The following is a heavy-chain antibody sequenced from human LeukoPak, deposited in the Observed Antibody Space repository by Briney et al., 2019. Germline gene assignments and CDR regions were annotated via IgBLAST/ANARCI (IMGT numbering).Heavy chain of an antibody. CDR2: IYYSGST. CDR1: GGSISSSSYY. V-gene: IGHV4-39*07. Sequence: SETLSLTCTVSGGSISSSSYYWGWIRQPPGKGLEWIGSIYYSGSTYYNPSLKSRVTISVDTSKNQFSLKLSSVTAADTAVYYCARVLWTHGGYVDYWGQGTLVTVSS. J-gene: IGHJ4*02. CDR3: ARVLWTHGGYVDY. D-gene: IGHD2-15*01.